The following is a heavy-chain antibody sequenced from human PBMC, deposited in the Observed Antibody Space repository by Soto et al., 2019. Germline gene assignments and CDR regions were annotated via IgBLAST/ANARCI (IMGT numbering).Heavy chain of an antibody. Sequence: SETLSLTCAVSGYSISSGNYWGWIRQPPGKGLEWIGSIYHSGSTYYSPSLKSRVTISVDTSKNQFSLKVSSVTAADTAVYYCASGSSDAFDYWGQGTLVTVSS. J-gene: IGHJ4*02. D-gene: IGHD6-6*01. CDR1: GYSISSGNY. CDR3: ASGSSDAFDY. CDR2: IYHSGST. V-gene: IGHV4-38-2*01.